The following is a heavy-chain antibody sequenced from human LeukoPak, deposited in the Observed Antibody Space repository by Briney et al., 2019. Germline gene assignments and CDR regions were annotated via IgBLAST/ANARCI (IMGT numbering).Heavy chain of an antibody. CDR1: GFTFSSYN. V-gene: IGHV3-48*03. J-gene: IGHJ3*02. D-gene: IGHD4-23*01. CDR2: IGSSGSTV. Sequence: GGSLRLSCAASGFTFSSYNMNWVRQAPGKGLEWVSSIGSSGSTVYYADSVKGRFTISRDNAKNSLYMQMESLRDEDTAIYYCARDTLEYSNSPDALDIWGQGTMVTVSS. CDR3: ARDTLEYSNSPDALDI.